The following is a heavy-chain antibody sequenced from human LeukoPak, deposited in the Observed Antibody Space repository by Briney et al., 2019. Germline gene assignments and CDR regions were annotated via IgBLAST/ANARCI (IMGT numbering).Heavy chain of an antibody. CDR2: IYPGDSDI. D-gene: IGHD1-26*01. Sequence: AGESLKXSCKGSGYTFTRYWIGWVRQLPGKGLEWMGIIYPGDSDIRYSPSFQGQVTISVDKSISTAYLQWSGLKASDTAMYYCARQSQDSVDYWGQGTLVTVFS. V-gene: IGHV5-51*01. CDR3: ARQSQDSVDY. J-gene: IGHJ4*02. CDR1: GYTFTRYW.